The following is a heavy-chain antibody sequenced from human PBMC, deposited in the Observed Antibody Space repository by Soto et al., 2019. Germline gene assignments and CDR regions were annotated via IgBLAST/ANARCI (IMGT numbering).Heavy chain of an antibody. Sequence: HPVGSLRLSCAASGFTFSSYDMHWVRQATGKGLEWVSAIGTAGDTYYPGSVKGRFTISRENAKNSLYLQMNSLRAGDTAVYYCARQYRGYDAFDIWGQGTMVTVS. D-gene: IGHD5-12*01. J-gene: IGHJ3*02. CDR2: IGTAGDT. CDR3: ARQYRGYDAFDI. CDR1: GFTFSSYD. V-gene: IGHV3-13*01.